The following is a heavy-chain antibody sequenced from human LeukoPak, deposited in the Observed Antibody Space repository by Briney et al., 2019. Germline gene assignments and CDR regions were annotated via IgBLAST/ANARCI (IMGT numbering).Heavy chain of an antibody. Sequence: SETLSLTCTVSGGSISSSSYYWGWIRQPPGKGLEWIGSIYYSGSTYYNPSLKSRVTISVDTSKNQFSLKLSSVTAADTAVYYCARDRGMVRGVIKYNWFDPWGQGTLVTVSS. CDR3: ARDRGMVRGVIKYNWFDP. V-gene: IGHV4-39*07. CDR1: GGSISSSSYY. J-gene: IGHJ5*02. D-gene: IGHD3-10*01. CDR2: IYYSGST.